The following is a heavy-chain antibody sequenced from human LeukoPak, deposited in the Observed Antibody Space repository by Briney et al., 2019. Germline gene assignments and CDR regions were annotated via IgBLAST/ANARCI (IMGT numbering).Heavy chain of an antibody. Sequence: PGGSLSLSCAASGFTFRSYGIHWVREAPGKGLEWVAVISYDGTNKYYADSVKGRFTISRDNSKNTLYLQMNGLRAEDTAVYYCAKDIVPDSSSWYIDYWGQGTLVTVSS. CDR1: GFTFRSYG. V-gene: IGHV3-30*18. CDR3: AKDIVPDSSSWYIDY. J-gene: IGHJ4*02. CDR2: ISYDGTNK. D-gene: IGHD6-13*01.